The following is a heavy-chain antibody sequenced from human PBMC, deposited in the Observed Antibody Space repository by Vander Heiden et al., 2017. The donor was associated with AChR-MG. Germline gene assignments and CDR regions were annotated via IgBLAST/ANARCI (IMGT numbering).Heavy chain of an antibody. Sequence: EVQLVESGGGLVQPGRSLRLSCAASGFTFDDYAMHWVRQAPGKGLEWVSGISWNSGSIGYADSVKGRFTISRDNAKNSLYLQMNSLRAEDTALYYCAKDIGLGYYGSGSDYWGQGTLVTVSS. V-gene: IGHV3-9*01. J-gene: IGHJ4*02. CDR1: GFTFDDYA. CDR3: AKDIGLGYYGSGSDY. CDR2: ISWNSGSI. D-gene: IGHD3-10*01.